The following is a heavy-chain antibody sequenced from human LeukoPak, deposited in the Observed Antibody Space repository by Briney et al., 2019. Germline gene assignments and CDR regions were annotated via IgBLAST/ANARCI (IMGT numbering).Heavy chain of an antibody. D-gene: IGHD5/OR15-5a*01. J-gene: IGHJ4*02. Sequence: GGSLRLSCAASGFTFSSYWMSWVRQAPGKGLEWVANINQDGSEKYCVDSLKGRFTISRDNAENSLYLQMNSLRAEDTGVYYFARDGHYTLYELRFDYWCQGALVTVSS. CDR3: ARDGHYTLYELRFDY. CDR2: INQDGSEK. CDR1: GFTFSSYW. V-gene: IGHV3-7*01.